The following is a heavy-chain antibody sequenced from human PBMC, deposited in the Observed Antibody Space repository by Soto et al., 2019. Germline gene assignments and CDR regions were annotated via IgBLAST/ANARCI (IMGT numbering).Heavy chain of an antibody. CDR2: AYYRSRWRY. Sequence: SHTLSLPCGICGDSVSNNGATWNWIRQSPSRGLEWLGRAYYRSRWRYDYATSVRGRITINPDTSKNQFSLQLNSVTPEDTAVYYCARDPPDFNSGFDYWGQGTPVTVSS. CDR1: GDSVSNNGAT. D-gene: IGHD1-26*01. CDR3: ARDPPDFNSGFDY. J-gene: IGHJ4*02. V-gene: IGHV6-1*01.